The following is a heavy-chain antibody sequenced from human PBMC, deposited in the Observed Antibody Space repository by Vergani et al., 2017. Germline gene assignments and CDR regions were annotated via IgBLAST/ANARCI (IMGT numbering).Heavy chain of an antibody. CDR2: IRSKANSYAT. V-gene: IGHV3-73*02. Sequence: EVQLVESGGGLVQPGGSLKLSCAASGFTFSGSAMHWVRQASGKGLEWVGRIRSKANSYATAYAASVKGRFTISRDDSKNTAYLQMNSLKTEDTAVYYCTSKEVTIFGVVIFDYWGQGTLVTVSS. J-gene: IGHJ4*02. CDR3: TSKEVTIFGVVIFDY. CDR1: GFTFSGSA. D-gene: IGHD3-3*01.